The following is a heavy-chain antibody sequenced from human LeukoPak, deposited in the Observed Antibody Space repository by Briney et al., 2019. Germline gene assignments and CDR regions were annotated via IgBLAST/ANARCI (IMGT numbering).Heavy chain of an antibody. Sequence: ASVKVSCKASGYTFTSYDINWVRQATGQGLEWMGWMNPNSGNTGYAQKFQGRVTITRNTSIRTAYMELSSLRSEDTAVYYCARGRLDIVATINYYYMDVWGKGTTVTVSS. D-gene: IGHD5-12*01. CDR3: ARGRLDIVATINYYYMDV. J-gene: IGHJ6*03. CDR2: MNPNSGNT. V-gene: IGHV1-8*03. CDR1: GYTFTSYD.